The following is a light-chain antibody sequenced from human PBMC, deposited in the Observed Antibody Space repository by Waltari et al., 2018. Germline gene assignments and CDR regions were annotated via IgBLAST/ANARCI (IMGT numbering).Light chain of an antibody. Sequence: DIQMTQSPSSLSACVGDRVTITCRASQAIGNNLGWYQQKPGKAPKRLIYTASRLQSGVPSRFSGSGSGTEVSLTISSLQPEDSATYYCLLHKTYPPLPFGGGTKVEIK. CDR3: LLHKTYPPLP. J-gene: IGKJ4*01. CDR1: QAIGNN. V-gene: IGKV1-17*01. CDR2: TAS.